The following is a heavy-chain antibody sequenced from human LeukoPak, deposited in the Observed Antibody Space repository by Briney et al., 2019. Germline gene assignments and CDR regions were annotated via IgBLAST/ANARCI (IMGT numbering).Heavy chain of an antibody. V-gene: IGHV3-48*04. J-gene: IGHJ5*02. Sequence: GGSLRLSCAASGFTFSSYSMNWVRQAPGKGLEWVSYISSSSSTIYYADSVKGRFTISRDNAKNSLYLQMNSLRAEDTAVYYCAKDFVVVPAASLSWGQGTLVTVSS. D-gene: IGHD2-2*01. CDR1: GFTFSSYS. CDR3: AKDFVVVPAASLS. CDR2: ISSSSSTI.